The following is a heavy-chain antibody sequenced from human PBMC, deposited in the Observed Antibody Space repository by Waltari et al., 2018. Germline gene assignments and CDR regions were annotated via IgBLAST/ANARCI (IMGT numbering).Heavy chain of an antibody. V-gene: IGHV4-38-2*02. CDR3: TRDVEGDGVLYGSPRRFDY. Sequence: QVQLQESGPGLVKPSETLSLTCAVSNFYISNGYYWGWIRQPPGKGLEWIGSMYYRGTTYYNPSLKGRVTISVDTSKNNLFLNLNSVTAADTAVYYCTRDVEGDGVLYGSPRRFDYWGQGILVTVSS. CDR2: MYYRGTT. CDR1: NFYISNGYY. J-gene: IGHJ4*02. D-gene: IGHD3-10*01.